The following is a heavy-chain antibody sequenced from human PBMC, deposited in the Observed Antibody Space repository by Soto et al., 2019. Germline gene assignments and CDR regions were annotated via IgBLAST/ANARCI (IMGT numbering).Heavy chain of an antibody. Sequence: QVQLVQSGAEVKKPGSSVKVSCKASGGTFSSYAISWVRQAPGQGLEWMGGIIPIFGTANYAQKFQGRVTITADESTSTAYMELSSLRSEDTAVYYCARGGWVDYYDSSGYLDYWGQGTLVTVSS. CDR2: IIPIFGTA. CDR1: GGTFSSYA. J-gene: IGHJ4*02. CDR3: ARGGWVDYYDSSGYLDY. V-gene: IGHV1-69*01. D-gene: IGHD3-22*01.